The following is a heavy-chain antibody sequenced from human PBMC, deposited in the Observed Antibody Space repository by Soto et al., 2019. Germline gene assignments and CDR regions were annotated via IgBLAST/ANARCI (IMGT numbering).Heavy chain of an antibody. D-gene: IGHD2-2*01. Sequence: QVQLQESGPGLVKPSETLSLTCTVSGGSIHNYYWSWVRQPPGKGLEWIGYISHTGRTNSNPSLKSRVSISRDASKNKFTLKLSSVSAEDAAVHYCARNFGDVVIVTTDGYFDSWGQGTLVNVPS. J-gene: IGHJ4*02. V-gene: IGHV4-4*08. CDR1: GGSIHNYY. CDR3: ARNFGDVVIVTTDGYFDS. CDR2: ISHTGRT.